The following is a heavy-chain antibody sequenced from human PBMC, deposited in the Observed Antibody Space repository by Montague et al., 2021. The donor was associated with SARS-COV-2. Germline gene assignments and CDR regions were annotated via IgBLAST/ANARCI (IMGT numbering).Heavy chain of an antibody. CDR2: IYYSGST. J-gene: IGHJ2*01. Sequence: TPSLTCTVSGGSISSGGYYWSWIRQHPGKGLEWIGYIYYSGSTYYNPSLKSRVTTSVDTSKNQFSLKMSSVTAADTAVYYCARSPEPMIILIITSLNWYFDLWGRGTLVTVSS. D-gene: IGHD3-22*01. CDR1: GGSISSGGYY. V-gene: IGHV4-31*03. CDR3: ARSPEPMIILIITSLNWYFDL.